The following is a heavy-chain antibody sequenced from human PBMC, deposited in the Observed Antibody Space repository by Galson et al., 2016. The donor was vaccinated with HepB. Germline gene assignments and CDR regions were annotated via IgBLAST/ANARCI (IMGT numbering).Heavy chain of an antibody. CDR2: IYGGETT. CDR3: TRDIAAAGPFAD. Sequence: SLRLSCAASGFSVISNCMSWVRQAPGKGLEWVAVIYGGETTYYADSVKGRFTISRDRSKNTVLLQMDSLRAEDTAIYYCTRDIAAAGPFADWGQGTLVTVSS. CDR1: GFSVISNC. D-gene: IGHD6-13*01. V-gene: IGHV3-53*01. J-gene: IGHJ4*02.